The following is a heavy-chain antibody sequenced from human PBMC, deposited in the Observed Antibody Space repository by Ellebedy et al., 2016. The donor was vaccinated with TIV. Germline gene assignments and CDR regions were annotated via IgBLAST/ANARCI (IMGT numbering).Heavy chain of an antibody. CDR3: ARGPLRYFDWVYYYHGMDV. CDR1: GGSISTYY. V-gene: IGHV4-59*08. D-gene: IGHD3-9*01. CDR2: IYYSGYT. Sequence: MPSETLSLTCTVSGGSISTYYWSWIRQPPGQGLEWIGYIYYSGYTEYNPSLKSRVTISLATSKDQFSLRLSSVTAADTAVYYCARGPLRYFDWVYYYHGMDVWGQGTTVTVSS. J-gene: IGHJ6*02.